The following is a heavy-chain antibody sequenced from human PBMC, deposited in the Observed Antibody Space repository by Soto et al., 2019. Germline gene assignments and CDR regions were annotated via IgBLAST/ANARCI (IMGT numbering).Heavy chain of an antibody. J-gene: IGHJ3*01. CDR1: GFTFDDYA. D-gene: IGHD1-1*01. CDR3: AKDNWNTV. CDR2: ISWNSGSI. V-gene: IGHV3-9*01. Sequence: PGGSLRLSCAASGFTFDDYAMHWVRQAPGKGLEWVSGISWNSGSIGYADSVKGRFTISRDNAKNSLYLQMNSLRAEDTALYYCAKDNWNTVWGQGTVVTVSS.